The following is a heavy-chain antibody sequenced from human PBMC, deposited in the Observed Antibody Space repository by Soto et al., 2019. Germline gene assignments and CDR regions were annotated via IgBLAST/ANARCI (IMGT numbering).Heavy chain of an antibody. CDR2: ITPTLGTT. V-gene: IGHV1-69*01. J-gene: IGHJ4*02. CDR1: GATFSGSA. Sequence: QVQPVQSGAEVKRPGSSVKVSCKASGATFSGSAFSWVRQAPGQGLEWMGGITPTLGTTNYAQHLQGRVTITADESTGTSFMELTSLTSADTAVYYCARGFTPGATREGFDYWGQGTLVTVSS. D-gene: IGHD1-1*01. CDR3: ARGFTPGATREGFDY.